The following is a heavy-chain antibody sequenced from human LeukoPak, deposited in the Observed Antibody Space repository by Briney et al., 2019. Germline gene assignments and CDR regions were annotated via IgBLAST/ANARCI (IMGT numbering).Heavy chain of an antibody. D-gene: IGHD3-22*01. Sequence: PGGSLRLPCAASGFTFSSYGMHWVRQAPGKGLEWVAVISYDGSNKYYADSVKGRFTISRDNSKNTLYLQMNSLRAEDTAVYYCAKEGDSTPFDYWGQGTLVTVSS. V-gene: IGHV3-30*18. CDR2: ISYDGSNK. J-gene: IGHJ4*02. CDR3: AKEGDSTPFDY. CDR1: GFTFSSYG.